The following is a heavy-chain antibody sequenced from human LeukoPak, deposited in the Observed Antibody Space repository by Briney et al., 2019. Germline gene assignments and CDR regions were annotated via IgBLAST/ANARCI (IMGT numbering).Heavy chain of an antibody. CDR1: GDIFTNYW. V-gene: IGHV5-51*01. CDR3: ARHLRARPFDS. Sequence: GESLKISCKGSGDIFTNYWIGWVRQMPGKGLEWMGIIYPGDSETRYSPSFQGQVTISADKSISTAYLQWSSLKASDTAMYYCARHLRARPFDSWGQGTLVTVSS. CDR2: IYPGDSET. J-gene: IGHJ4*02.